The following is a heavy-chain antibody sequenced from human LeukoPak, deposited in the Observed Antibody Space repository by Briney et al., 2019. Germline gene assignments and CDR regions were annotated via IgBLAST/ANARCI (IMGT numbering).Heavy chain of an antibody. CDR1: GFTFSSYS. V-gene: IGHV3-48*02. D-gene: IGHD1-26*01. J-gene: IGHJ4*02. CDR2: ISSDGSIT. Sequence: QPGGSLRLSCAASGFTFSSYSMSWVRQAPGKGPEWLSYISSDGSITYYADSVKGRFTISRDNAKNSLYLQMNSLRDEDTAVYYCARDAGGSYYIYYFDNWGQGAQVTVST. CDR3: ARDAGGSYYIYYFDN.